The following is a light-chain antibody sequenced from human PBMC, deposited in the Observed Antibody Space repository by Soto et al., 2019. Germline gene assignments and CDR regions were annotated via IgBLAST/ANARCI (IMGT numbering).Light chain of an antibody. Sequence: QSALTQPPSVSGSPGQSVTISCNGTSSDVDIYNRVSWYQQPTGTAPKLIIFEVNNRPPGVPDRLSGSKSGNTASLSLSGLQAEDEADYFCTLFAVSGTCVFGPGTKVTVL. CDR1: SSDVDIYNR. CDR2: EVN. CDR3: TLFAVSGTCV. V-gene: IGLV2-18*01. J-gene: IGLJ1*01.